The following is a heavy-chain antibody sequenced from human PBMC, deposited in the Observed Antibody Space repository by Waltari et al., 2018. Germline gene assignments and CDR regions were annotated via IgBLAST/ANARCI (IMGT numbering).Heavy chain of an antibody. V-gene: IGHV4-34*01. J-gene: IGHJ4*02. D-gene: IGHD3-10*01. CDR1: GGSFSGYY. Sequence: QVQLQQWGAGLLKPSETLSLTCAVYGGSFSGYYWSWIHQPPGKGLEWIGEINHSGSTNYNPSLKSRVTISVDTSKNQFSLKLSSVTAADTAVYYCARGTSRFRGVDWGQGTLVTVSS. CDR2: INHSGST. CDR3: ARGTSRFRGVD.